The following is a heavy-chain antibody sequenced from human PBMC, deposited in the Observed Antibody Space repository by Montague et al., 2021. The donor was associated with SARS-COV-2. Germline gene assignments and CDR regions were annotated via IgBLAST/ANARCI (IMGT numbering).Heavy chain of an antibody. J-gene: IGHJ3*02. CDR3: ASPTYYYDSSGSDAFDI. CDR1: SGSISSGGSISSGGYY. CDR2: IYYSGST. Sequence: TLSLTCTVSSGSISSGGSISSGGYYWSWIRQHPGKGLEWIGYIYYSGSTSYDPSLKSRVTISVDTSKNQFSLKLSSVTAADTAVYYCASPTYYYDSSGSDAFDIWGQGTMVTVSS. V-gene: IGHV4-31*03. D-gene: IGHD3-22*01.